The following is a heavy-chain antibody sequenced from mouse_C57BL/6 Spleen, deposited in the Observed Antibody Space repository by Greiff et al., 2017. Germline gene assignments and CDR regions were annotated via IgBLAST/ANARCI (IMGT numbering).Heavy chain of an antibody. J-gene: IGHJ2*01. CDR1: GFTFSDYY. V-gene: IGHV5-16*01. CDR2: INYDGSST. D-gene: IGHD6-2*01. CDR3: ARGGVSYYFDY. Sequence: EVMLVESEGGLVQPGSSMKLSCTASGFTFSDYYMAWVRQVPEKGLEWVANINYDGSSTYYLDSLKSRFIISRDNAKNILYLQMSSLKSEDTATYYCARGGVSYYFDYWGQGTTRTVSS.